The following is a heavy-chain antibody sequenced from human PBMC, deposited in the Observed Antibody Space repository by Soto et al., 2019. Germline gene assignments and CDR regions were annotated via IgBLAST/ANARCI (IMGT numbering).Heavy chain of an antibody. CDR1: GFIFSDSW. J-gene: IGHJ5*02. Sequence: EVQLVEPGGGLVQPGGSLRLSCAASGFIFSDSWMSWVRQSPGRGLEWVTNINEAGSQQYYVASVKGRFTISRDNARQSVYLQMNSLKVEDTAVYFCVRGRSTENPWGQGTVVTVSS. CDR3: VRGRSTENP. CDR2: INEAGSQQ. V-gene: IGHV3-7*03.